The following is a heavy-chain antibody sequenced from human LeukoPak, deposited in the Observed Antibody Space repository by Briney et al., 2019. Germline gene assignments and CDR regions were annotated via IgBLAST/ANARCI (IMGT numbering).Heavy chain of an antibody. J-gene: IGHJ6*02. V-gene: IGHV3-21*04. CDR2: ISSRSGDI. Sequence: GGSLRLSCAASGFTFSSYSMNWVRQAPGKGLEWVSSISSRSGDIYYADSVKGRFTISRDNAKNSLYLQMNSLKTEDTAVYYCARASGDVWGQGTTVTVSS. CDR3: ARASGDV. CDR1: GFTFSSYS.